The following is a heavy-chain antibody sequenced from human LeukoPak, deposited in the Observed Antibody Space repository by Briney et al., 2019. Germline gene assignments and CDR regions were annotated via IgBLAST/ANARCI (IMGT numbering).Heavy chain of an antibody. CDR1: GGTFSSYA. Sequence: SVKVSCKASGGTFSSYAISWVRQAPGQGLGWMGGIIPIFGTANYAQKFQGRVTITADESTSTAYMELSSLRSEDTAVYYCARVRVRYSSGWYVSSWFDPWGQGTLVTVSS. CDR2: IIPIFGTA. J-gene: IGHJ5*02. V-gene: IGHV1-69*13. CDR3: ARVRVRYSSGWYVSSWFDP. D-gene: IGHD6-19*01.